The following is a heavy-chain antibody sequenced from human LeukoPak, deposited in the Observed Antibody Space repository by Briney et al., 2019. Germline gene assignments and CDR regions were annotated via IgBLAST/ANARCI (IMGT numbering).Heavy chain of an antibody. D-gene: IGHD6-19*01. J-gene: IGHJ4*02. V-gene: IGHV3-30-3*01. Sequence: PGRSLRLSCAASGFTFSSYAMHWVRQAPGKGLDWVAVISYDGSNKYYADSVKGRFTISRDNSKNTLYLQMNSLRAEDTAVYYCARVPGYSSGWADYWGQGTLVTVSS. CDR3: ARVPGYSSGWADY. CDR1: GFTFSSYA. CDR2: ISYDGSNK.